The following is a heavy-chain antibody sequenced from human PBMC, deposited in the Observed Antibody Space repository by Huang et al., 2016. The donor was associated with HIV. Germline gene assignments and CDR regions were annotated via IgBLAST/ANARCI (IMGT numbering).Heavy chain of an antibody. CDR2: INGDGSST. CDR1: GFTFSSYW. D-gene: IGHD7-27*01. CDR3: ARGTHLTGLWYFDL. J-gene: IGHJ2*01. Sequence: EVQLVESGGGLVQPGGSLRLSCAASGFTFSSYWMHWVRQAPGKGLVWGSRINGDGSSTNYEDSVKGRFTISRDNAKNTLYVQVNSLRAEDTAVYYCARGTHLTGLWYFDLWGRGTLVIVSS. V-gene: IGHV3-74*01.